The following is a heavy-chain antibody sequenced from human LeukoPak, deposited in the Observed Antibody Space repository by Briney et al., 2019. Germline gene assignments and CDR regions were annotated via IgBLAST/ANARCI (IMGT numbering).Heavy chain of an antibody. CDR2: ITSKANSYAP. D-gene: IGHD2-2*01. V-gene: IGHV3-73*01. CDR3: TSLTRYCSSNSCISVLDP. CDR1: GFTFSVSP. Sequence: GGSLRLSRAASGFTFSVSPMHYVRQPSGKALEWVGRITSKANSYAPAYAASVKGRFTISRDDSKNTAYLQMNSLKTEDTAVYYCTSLTRYCSSNSCISVLDPWGQGNLVTVSS. J-gene: IGHJ5*02.